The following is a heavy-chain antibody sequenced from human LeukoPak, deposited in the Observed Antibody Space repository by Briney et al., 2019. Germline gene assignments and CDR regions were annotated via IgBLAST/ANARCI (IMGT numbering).Heavy chain of an antibody. CDR1: GGTFSSYA. V-gene: IGHV1-69*13. J-gene: IGHJ4*02. CDR3: ARDSLPYYYDSSGYS. CDR2: IIPMFGTA. D-gene: IGHD3-22*01. Sequence: SVKVSYKASGGTFSSYAISWVRQAPGQGLEWMGGIIPMFGTANYAQKFQGRVTITADESTSTAYMELSSLRSEDTAVYYCARDSLPYYYDSSGYSWGQGTLVTVS.